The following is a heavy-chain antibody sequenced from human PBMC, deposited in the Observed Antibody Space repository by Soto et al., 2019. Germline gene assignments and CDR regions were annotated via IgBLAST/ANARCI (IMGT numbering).Heavy chain of an antibody. Sequence: EVQLLESGGGLVQPGGSLRLSCAASGFTFSTYAMTWVRQAPGKGLEWVSAVSGSGGNTYYADSVKGRFTISRDNSKNTLDLQMNSLRADDTAVYYCAKGPRPHFDYWGQGTQVTVSS. CDR3: AKGPRPHFDY. V-gene: IGHV3-23*01. CDR2: VSGSGGNT. J-gene: IGHJ4*02. D-gene: IGHD6-25*01. CDR1: GFTFSTYA.